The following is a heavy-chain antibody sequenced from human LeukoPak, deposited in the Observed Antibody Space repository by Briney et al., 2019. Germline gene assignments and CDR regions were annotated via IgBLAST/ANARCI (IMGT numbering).Heavy chain of an antibody. CDR3: ARGADGYNPYFDL. V-gene: IGHV1-46*01. CDR2: INPSGGST. Sequence: ASVKVSCKASGYTFTSYGISWVRQAPGQGLEWMGIINPSGGSTSYAQKFQGRVTMTRDMSTSTVYMELSSLRSEDTAVYYCARGADGYNPYFDLWGRGTLVTVSS. J-gene: IGHJ2*01. CDR1: GYTFTSYG. D-gene: IGHD5-24*01.